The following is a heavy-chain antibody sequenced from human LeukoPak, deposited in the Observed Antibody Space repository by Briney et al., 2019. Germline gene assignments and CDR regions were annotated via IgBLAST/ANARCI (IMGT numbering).Heavy chain of an antibody. D-gene: IGHD2-15*01. J-gene: IGHJ4*02. Sequence: SETLSLTCTVSGGSISSYYWSWIRQPAGKGLEWIGRIYTSGSTNYNPSLKSRVTISVDKSNNQFSLNLTSVTAADTAVYYCARDGNGSRAFDYWGQGTLITVFS. CDR2: IYTSGST. V-gene: IGHV4-4*07. CDR3: ARDGNGSRAFDY. CDR1: GGSISSYY.